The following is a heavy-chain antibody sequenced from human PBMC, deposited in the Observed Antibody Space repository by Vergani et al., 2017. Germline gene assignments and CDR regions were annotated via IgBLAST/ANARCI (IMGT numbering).Heavy chain of an antibody. V-gene: IGHV3-33*08. CDR1: GFTFSSYG. J-gene: IGHJ6*02. D-gene: IGHD1-26*01. CDR3: ARDLYSGSYYYYYGMDV. Sequence: QVQLVESGGGVVQPGRSLRLSCAASGFTFSSYGMHWVRQAPGKGLEWVAVIWYDGSNKYYADSEKGRFTISRDNSKNTLYLQMNSLRAEDTAVYYCARDLYSGSYYYYYGMDVWGQGTTVTVSS. CDR2: IWYDGSNK.